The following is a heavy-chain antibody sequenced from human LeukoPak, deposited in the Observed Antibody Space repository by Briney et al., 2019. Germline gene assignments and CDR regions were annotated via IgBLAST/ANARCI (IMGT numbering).Heavy chain of an antibody. CDR1: GFTFSSYA. Sequence: PGGSLRLSCAASGFTFSSYAMSWVRQAPGKGLEWLGRIKRETDGGTIDYAAPVKGRFTISRDDSRNTLYLQMGSLKIEDTAVYYCTTDRYYDNSELQFQHWGQGTLVTVSS. J-gene: IGHJ1*01. CDR2: IKRETDGGTI. V-gene: IGHV3-15*01. CDR3: TTDRYYDNSELQFQH. D-gene: IGHD3-22*01.